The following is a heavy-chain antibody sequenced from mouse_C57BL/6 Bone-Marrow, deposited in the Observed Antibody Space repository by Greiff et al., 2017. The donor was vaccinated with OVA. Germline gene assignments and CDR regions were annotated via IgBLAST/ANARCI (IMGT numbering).Heavy chain of an antibody. J-gene: IGHJ2*01. D-gene: IGHD1-1*01. V-gene: IGHV1-42*01. CDR2: INPSTGGT. CDR3: ARWDYYYYFDY. CDR1: GYSFTGYY. Sequence: VHVKQSGPELVKPGASVKISCKASGYSFTGYYMNWVKQSPEKSLEWIGEINPSTGGTTYNQKFKAKATLTVDKSSSTAYMQLKSLTSEDSAVYYCARWDYYYYFDYWGQGTTLTVSS.